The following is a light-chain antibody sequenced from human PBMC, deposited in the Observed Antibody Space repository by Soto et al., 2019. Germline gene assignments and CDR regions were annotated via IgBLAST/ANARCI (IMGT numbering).Light chain of an antibody. CDR3: QQYNNWPPPIT. CDR2: GAS. J-gene: IGKJ5*01. CDR1: QSVSSN. V-gene: IGKV3-15*01. Sequence: EIVMTQSPAILSVSPGERVTLSCRASQSVSSNLAWYQQKPGQAPRLLIYGASTRATDVPARFSGTGSGTEFTLTISSLQSEDFAVYYCQQYNNWPPPITFGQGTRLEIK.